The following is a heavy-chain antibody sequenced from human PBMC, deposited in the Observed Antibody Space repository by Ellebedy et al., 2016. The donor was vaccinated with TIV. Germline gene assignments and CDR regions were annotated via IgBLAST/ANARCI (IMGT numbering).Heavy chain of an antibody. V-gene: IGHV3-23*01. CDR3: AKVKYGMDV. CDR1: SSSSYY. CDR2: ISGSGGST. J-gene: IGHJ6*02. Sequence: SSSSYYWGWIRQAPGKGLEWVSAISGSGGSTYYADSVKGRFTISRDNSKNTLYLQMNSLRAEDTAVYYCAKVKYGMDVWGQGTTVTVSS.